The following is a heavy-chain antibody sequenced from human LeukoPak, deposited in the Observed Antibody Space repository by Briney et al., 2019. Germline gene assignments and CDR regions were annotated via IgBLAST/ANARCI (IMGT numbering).Heavy chain of an antibody. V-gene: IGHV4-38-2*01. Sequence: SETLSLTCAVSGYSVSSGYYWGWILQPPGKGLEWIGSIYHSGSTYYNPSLKSRVTISVDTSKNQFSLKLSSVTAADTAVYYCARRYYDFRSGYYVDYWGQGTLVTVSS. J-gene: IGHJ4*02. D-gene: IGHD3-3*01. CDR2: IYHSGST. CDR3: ARRYYDFRSGYYVDY. CDR1: GYSVSSGYY.